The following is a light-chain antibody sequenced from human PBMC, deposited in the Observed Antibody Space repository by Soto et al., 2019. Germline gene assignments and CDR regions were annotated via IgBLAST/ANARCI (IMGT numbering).Light chain of an antibody. Sequence: DIQMTQSPSSLAASVGDSVTISCRASQGISNYLAWYQQKPGKAPKLLIYATSTLQSGVSSRLTGSGSGTDFTLTISSLQPEDVATYYCQKYNWPPFTFGPGTKVDI. CDR3: QKYNWPPFT. CDR2: ATS. V-gene: IGKV1-27*01. CDR1: QGISNY. J-gene: IGKJ3*01.